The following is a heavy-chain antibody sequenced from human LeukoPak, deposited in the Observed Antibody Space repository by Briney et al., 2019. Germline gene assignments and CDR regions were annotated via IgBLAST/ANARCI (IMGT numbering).Heavy chain of an antibody. J-gene: IGHJ4*02. CDR3: ATYNAYCSSTSCSYFDY. CDR2: IIPIFGTA. V-gene: IGHV1-69*05. CDR1: GGTFSSYA. Sequence: GASVKVSCKASGGTFSSYAISWVRQAPGQGLEWMGGIIPIFGTANYAQKFQGRVTITTDESTSTAYMELSSLRSEDTAVYYCATYNAYCSSTSCSYFDYWGQGTLVTVSS. D-gene: IGHD2-2*01.